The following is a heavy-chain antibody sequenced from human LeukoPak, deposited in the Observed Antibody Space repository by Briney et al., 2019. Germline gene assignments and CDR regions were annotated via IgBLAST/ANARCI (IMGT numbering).Heavy chain of an antibody. V-gene: IGHV1-18*01. CDR2: ISAYNGNT. Sequence: GASVKVSCKASGYTFTNYGISWVRQAPGQGLEWMGWISAYNGNTNYAQKLQGRVTMTTDTSTSTAYMELRSLRSDDTAVYYCAREATVVTVRERFDYWGQGTLVTVSS. D-gene: IGHD4-23*01. J-gene: IGHJ4*02. CDR3: AREATVVTVRERFDY. CDR1: GYTFTNYG.